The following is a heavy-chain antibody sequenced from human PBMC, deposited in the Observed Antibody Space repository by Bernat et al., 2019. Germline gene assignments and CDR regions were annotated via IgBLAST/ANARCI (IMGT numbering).Heavy chain of an antibody. V-gene: IGHV3-30-3*01. D-gene: IGHD6-19*01. J-gene: IGHJ4*02. CDR1: GFTFTNFA. Sequence: QVHLVESGGGVGQSWRSLRVSCAASGFTFTNFAIHWVLQAPGKGLEWGAVISYDGNSKYYADSVKGRFIISSDNTNSTLSLQISSLRPDDTAVYYCVGDLGPSGRGSGWPLCCWGQGTQVTVSS. CDR3: VGDLGPSGRGSGWPLCC. CDR2: ISYDGNSK.